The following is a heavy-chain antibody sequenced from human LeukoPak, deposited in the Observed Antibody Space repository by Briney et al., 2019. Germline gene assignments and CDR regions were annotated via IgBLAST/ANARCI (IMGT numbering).Heavy chain of an antibody. D-gene: IGHD2-21*01. Sequence: GRSLRLSCAASGFTFSTYGMHWVRQAPGKGLEWVAVISYDGSNEYYADSVKGRFTISRDNSKNTLYLQMSSLRAEDTAVYYCAKEFDRGLPDYWGQGTLVTVPS. CDR1: GFTFSTYG. V-gene: IGHV3-30*18. J-gene: IGHJ4*02. CDR2: ISYDGSNE. CDR3: AKEFDRGLPDY.